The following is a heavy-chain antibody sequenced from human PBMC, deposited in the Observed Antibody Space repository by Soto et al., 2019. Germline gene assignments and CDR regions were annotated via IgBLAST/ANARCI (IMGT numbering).Heavy chain of an antibody. Sequence: QVQLVESGGGVVQPGRSLRLSCAASGFTFSSYGMHWVRQAPGKGREWVAVIWFDGSNKFYAESVRGRFTISRDNSKNTVSLQMNSLRDEDSAAYYCATTGPYCGQGTLVTVSS. V-gene: IGHV3-33*01. CDR3: ATTGPY. CDR2: IWFDGSNK. J-gene: IGHJ4*02. CDR1: GFTFSSYG.